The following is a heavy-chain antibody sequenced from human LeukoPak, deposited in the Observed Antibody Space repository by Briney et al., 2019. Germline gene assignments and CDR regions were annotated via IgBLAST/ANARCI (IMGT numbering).Heavy chain of an antibody. Sequence: GGSLRLSCAASGFTFSTYWMSWVRQAPGKGLEWVGILNQDGSEKYYVDSVKGQFTISRDNAENSLYLQKNSLGVEDTAIYYCARRRGDVWGQGTTVTVSS. J-gene: IGHJ6*02. CDR2: LNQDGSEK. V-gene: IGHV3-7*05. CDR1: GFTFSTYW. CDR3: ARRRGDV.